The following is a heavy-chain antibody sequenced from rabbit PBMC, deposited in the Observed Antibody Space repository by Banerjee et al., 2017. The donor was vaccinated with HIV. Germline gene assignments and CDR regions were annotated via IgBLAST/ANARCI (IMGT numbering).Heavy chain of an antibody. J-gene: IGHJ4*01. CDR1: GFSFSTTYY. D-gene: IGHD6-1*01. V-gene: IGHV1S43*01. CDR2: IYTDSDGT. CDR3: ARMPYTYGYGGYNL. Sequence: QEQLVESGGGLVQPEGSLTLTCTASGFSFSTTYYMCWVRQAPGKGLELIACIYTDSDGTWYTSWVNGRFTITRSTSLNTVTLQMTSLTAADTATYFCARMPYTYGYGGYNLWGQGTLVTVS.